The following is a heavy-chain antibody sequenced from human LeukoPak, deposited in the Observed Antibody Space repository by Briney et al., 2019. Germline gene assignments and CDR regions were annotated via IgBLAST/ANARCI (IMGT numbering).Heavy chain of an antibody. CDR3: ASFYDSSGYYDY. V-gene: IGHV4-30-4*01. J-gene: IGHJ4*02. CDR2: IYYSGST. D-gene: IGHD3-22*01. CDR1: GGSISSGDYY. Sequence: PSETLSLTCTVSGGSISSGDYYWSWIRQPPGKGLEWIGYIYYSGSTYYNPSLKSRATISVDTSKNQFSLKLSSVTAADTAVYYCASFYDSSGYYDYWGQGTLVTVSS.